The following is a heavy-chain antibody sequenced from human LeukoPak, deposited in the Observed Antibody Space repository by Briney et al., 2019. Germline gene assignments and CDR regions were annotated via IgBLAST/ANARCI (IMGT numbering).Heavy chain of an antibody. Sequence: GGSLRLSCAASGFTFSDYYMSWIRQAPGKGLEWVSYISSSGTTIYYADSVKGRFTISRDNAKTSLYLQMNTLRAEDTAVYYCAKVASRYYYYYYMDVWGKGTTVTVSS. J-gene: IGHJ6*03. CDR3: AKVASRYYYYYYMDV. CDR1: GFTFSDYY. CDR2: ISSSGTTI. V-gene: IGHV3-11*04.